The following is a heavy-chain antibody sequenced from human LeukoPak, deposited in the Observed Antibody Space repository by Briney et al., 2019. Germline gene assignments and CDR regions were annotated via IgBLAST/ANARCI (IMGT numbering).Heavy chain of an antibody. J-gene: IGHJ5*02. Sequence: SVKVSCKASGGTFSSYAISWVRQAPGQGLEWMGRIIPIFGTANYAQKFQGRVTITTDESTSTAYMELSSLRSEDTAVYYCARDQYCSSTSCYLDFWFDPWGQGTLVTVSS. CDR1: GGTFSSYA. V-gene: IGHV1-69*05. CDR3: ARDQYCSSTSCYLDFWFDP. D-gene: IGHD2-2*01. CDR2: IIPIFGTA.